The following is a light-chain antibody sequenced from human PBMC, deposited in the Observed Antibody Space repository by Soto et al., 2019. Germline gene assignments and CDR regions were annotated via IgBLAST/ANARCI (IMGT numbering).Light chain of an antibody. Sequence: QLVLTQSSSASASLGSSVKLTCILSSGHSTYIIACRQQQPGKAPRFLMTLDRSGSYNRGSGVPDRFSGSSSGADRYLTISNLQFEDEGDYYCETWYSNTHKVFGGGTKLTVL. CDR2: LDRSGSY. V-gene: IGLV4-60*02. CDR1: SGHSTYI. CDR3: ETWYSNTHKV. J-gene: IGLJ3*02.